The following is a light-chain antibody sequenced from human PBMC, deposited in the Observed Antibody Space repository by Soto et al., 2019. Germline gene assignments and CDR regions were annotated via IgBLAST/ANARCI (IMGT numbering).Light chain of an antibody. J-gene: IGKJ5*01. Sequence: EIVLTQSPATLSLSPGERATLSCRASQSVSSYLAWYQQKPGQSPRLLIYDASTRAPGIPARFSGSGTGTDFTLTISSLEPEDSAVYHGKQRSNWPSITFGQGKRLEIK. CDR3: KQRSNWPSIT. V-gene: IGKV3-11*01. CDR2: DAS. CDR1: QSVSSY.